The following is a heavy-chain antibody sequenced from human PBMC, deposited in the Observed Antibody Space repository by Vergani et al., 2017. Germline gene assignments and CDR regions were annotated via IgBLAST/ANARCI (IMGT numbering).Heavy chain of an antibody. CDR2: ISGSGGST. V-gene: IGHV3-23*01. J-gene: IGHJ4*02. D-gene: IGHD6-13*01. CDR1: GFTFSSYA. Sequence: EVQLLESGGGLVQPGGSLRRSCAASGFTFSSYAMSWVRQAPGKGLEWVSAISGSGGSTYYADSVKGRFTISRDNSKNTLYLQMNSLRAEDTAVYYCAKGRGYSSSWYYWGQGTLVTVSS. CDR3: AKGRGYSSSWYY.